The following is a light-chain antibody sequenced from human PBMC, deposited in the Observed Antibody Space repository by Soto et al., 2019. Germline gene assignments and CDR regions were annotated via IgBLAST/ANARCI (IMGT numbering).Light chain of an antibody. Sequence: SYELTQPPSVSVSPRQTASITCSGDKLGDKYACWYQQKPGQSPVLVIYQNNKRPSGIPERFSGSNSGNTATLTISGTQAMDEADYYCQAWDSTYVVFGGGTKLTVL. V-gene: IGLV3-1*01. CDR2: QNN. CDR1: KLGDKY. CDR3: QAWDSTYVV. J-gene: IGLJ2*01.